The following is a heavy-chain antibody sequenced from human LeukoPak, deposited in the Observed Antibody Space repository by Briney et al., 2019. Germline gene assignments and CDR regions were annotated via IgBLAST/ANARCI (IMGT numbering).Heavy chain of an antibody. CDR1: GFTFSSYA. CDR2: ISSNGGST. D-gene: IGHD4-17*01. CDR3: VKDFYGGYDQTHFDY. Sequence: QPGGSLRLSCSASGFTFSSYAMHWVRQAPGKGLEYVSAISSNGGSTYYADSVKGRFTISRDNSKNTLYLQMSSLRAEDTAVYYCVKDFYGGYDQTHFDYWGQGTLVTVSS. J-gene: IGHJ4*02. V-gene: IGHV3-64D*06.